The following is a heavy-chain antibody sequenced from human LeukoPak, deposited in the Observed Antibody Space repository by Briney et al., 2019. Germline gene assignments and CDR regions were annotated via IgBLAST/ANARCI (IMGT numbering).Heavy chain of an antibody. V-gene: IGHV4-39*07. J-gene: IGHJ3*02. D-gene: IGHD3-9*01. Sequence: SETLSLTCTVSGGSISSSSYYWGWIRQPPGKGLEWIGSIYYSGSTYYNPSLKSRVTISVDTSKNQLSLKLTSVTAADTAVYYCAREPISKADAFDIWGQGTMVTVSS. CDR2: IYYSGST. CDR1: GGSISSSSYY. CDR3: AREPISKADAFDI.